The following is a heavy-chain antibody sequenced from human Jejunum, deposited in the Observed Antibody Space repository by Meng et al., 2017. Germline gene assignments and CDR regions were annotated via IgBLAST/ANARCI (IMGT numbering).Heavy chain of an antibody. CDR3: ARQPSGPYPVSWFDP. CDR2: IHYRGNT. CDR1: GGSISSSPYF. J-gene: IGHJ5*02. V-gene: IGHV4-39*01. D-gene: IGHD3-3*01. Sequence: QVQLKESGRGLVKPAETLSPACPGSGGSISSSPYFWGWLRQPPGKGLEWIGSIHYRGNTYYNPSLKSRVTISADTSRNQFSVSLSPVTVADTAVYYCARQPSGPYPVSWFDPWGQGTLVTVSS.